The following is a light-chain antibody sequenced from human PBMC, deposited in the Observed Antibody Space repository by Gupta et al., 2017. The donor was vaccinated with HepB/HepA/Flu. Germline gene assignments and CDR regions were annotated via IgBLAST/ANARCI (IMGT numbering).Light chain of an antibody. CDR2: DVS. V-gene: IGLV2-14*01. CDR1: SSDVGGYNY. CDR3: SSYTSSSTLVV. Sequence: SALTQPASVSGSPGQSLTISCTGTSSDVGGYNYVSWYQQHPGKAPKLMIYDVSNRPSGVSNRFSGSKSGTTASLTISGLQAEDEADYYCSSYTSSSTLVVFGGGTKLTVL. J-gene: IGLJ2*01.